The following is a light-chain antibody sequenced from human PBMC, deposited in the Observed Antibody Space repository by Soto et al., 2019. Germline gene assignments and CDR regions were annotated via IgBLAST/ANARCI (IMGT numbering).Light chain of an antibody. Sequence: QSVLTQPPSVSGAPGLRVTISCTGSSSNIGAGYDVHWYKQLPGTAPKLLIYGNNNRPSGVPDRFSVSRSGTSASLAITGLQAEDEADYYCQSYDSSLSAYVFGTGTKLTVL. CDR1: SSNIGAGYD. CDR2: GNN. CDR3: QSYDSSLSAYV. J-gene: IGLJ1*01. V-gene: IGLV1-40*01.